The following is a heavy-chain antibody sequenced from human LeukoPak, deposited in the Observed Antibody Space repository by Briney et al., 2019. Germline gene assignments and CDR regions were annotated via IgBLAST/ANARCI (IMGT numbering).Heavy chain of an antibody. CDR3: ARGLAVVRIFDY. D-gene: IGHD6-19*01. Sequence: SETLSLTCTVSGGSISSYYWSWIRQPPGKGLEWIGYIYYSGSTNYNPSLKSRVTISADTSKKQFSLKLRSVTAADTAVYYCARGLAVVRIFDYWGQGTLVTVSS. V-gene: IGHV4-59*01. J-gene: IGHJ4*02. CDR2: IYYSGST. CDR1: GGSISSYY.